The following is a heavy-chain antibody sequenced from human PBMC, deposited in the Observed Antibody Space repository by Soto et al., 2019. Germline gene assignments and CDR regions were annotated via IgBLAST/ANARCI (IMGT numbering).Heavy chain of an antibody. CDR1: GFTFSTSI. Sequence: EEQLVESGGGLVKPGWSLRLSCAASGFTFSTSIMNWVRQAPGTGLEWVSSITSSSRHMFYADSVKGRFTISRDNARNSLYLQMNSLRAEDTAIYYCTTALGRVPTITWGQGTLVTVSS. V-gene: IGHV3-21*06. CDR2: ITSSSRHM. J-gene: IGHJ4*02. D-gene: IGHD5-12*01. CDR3: TTALGRVPTIT.